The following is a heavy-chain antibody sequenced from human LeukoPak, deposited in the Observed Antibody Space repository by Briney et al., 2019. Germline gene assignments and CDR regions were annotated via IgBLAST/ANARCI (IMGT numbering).Heavy chain of an antibody. CDR1: GGTFSSYA. CDR3: AGGTHDYGDYG. Sequence: SVKVSCKASGGTFSSYAISWVRQAPGQGLEWMGGVIPLLGIPNYAQKFQGRVTVTASKSTNTAYMELTSLRSEDTAVYYCAGGTHDYGDYGWGQGTLVTVSS. V-gene: IGHV1-69*10. D-gene: IGHD4-17*01. CDR2: VIPLLGIP. J-gene: IGHJ4*02.